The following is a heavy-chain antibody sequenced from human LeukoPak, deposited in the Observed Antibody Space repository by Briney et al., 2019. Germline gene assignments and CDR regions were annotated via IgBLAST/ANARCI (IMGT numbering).Heavy chain of an antibody. D-gene: IGHD1-26*01. CDR3: ARDRSIVGATNGY. Sequence: PGGSLRLSCAASGFTFSSYSMNWVRQAPGKGLEWVSSISSSSSYIYYADSVKGRFTISRDNAKNSLYLQMNSLRAEDTAVYYCARDRSIVGATNGYWGQGTLVTVSS. V-gene: IGHV3-21*01. J-gene: IGHJ4*02. CDR2: ISSSSSYI. CDR1: GFTFSSYS.